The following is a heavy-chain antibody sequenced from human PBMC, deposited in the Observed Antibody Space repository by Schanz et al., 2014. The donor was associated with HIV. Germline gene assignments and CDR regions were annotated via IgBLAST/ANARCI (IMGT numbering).Heavy chain of an antibody. CDR1: GYTFTGYY. D-gene: IGHD2-15*01. CDR2: INPNSGGT. J-gene: IGHJ4*02. Sequence: QVQLVQSGAEVKKPGASVKVSCKASGYTFTGYYMHWVRQAPGQGLEWMGWINPNSGGTNYAQKFQGRVTMTRDTCISTAYMELSRLRSDDTAVYYCARGRSGYCSGGSCPYGRYYFDYWGQGTLVTVSS. V-gene: IGHV1-2*02. CDR3: ARGRSGYCSGGSCPYGRYYFDY.